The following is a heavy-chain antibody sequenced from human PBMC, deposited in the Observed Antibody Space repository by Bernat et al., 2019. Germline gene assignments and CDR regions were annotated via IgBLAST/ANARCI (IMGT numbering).Heavy chain of an antibody. V-gene: IGHV3-30-3*01. J-gene: IGHJ4*02. Sequence: QVQLVESGGGVVQPGRSLRLSCAASGFTFSSYAMHWVRQAPGKGLEWVAVISYDGSNKYYAASVTGRFTISRDNSKNTLYLQMNSLRAEDTAVYYCARAGSRQQWLVPFDYWGQGTLVTVSS. CDR1: GFTFSSYA. CDR2: ISYDGSNK. CDR3: ARAGSRQQWLVPFDY. D-gene: IGHD6-19*01.